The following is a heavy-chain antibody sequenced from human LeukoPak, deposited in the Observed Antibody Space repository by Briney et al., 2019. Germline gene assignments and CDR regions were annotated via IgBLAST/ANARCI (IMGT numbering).Heavy chain of an antibody. Sequence: GGSLRLSCAASGFTVSSNYMSWVRQAPGKGLEWVSVIYSGGSTYYADSVKGRFTISRDNSKNTLYLQMNSLRAEDTAVYYCAKDVYHYDRTGYVLDYWGQGTLVTVSS. CDR1: GFTVSSNY. V-gene: IGHV3-53*01. CDR2: IYSGGST. D-gene: IGHD3-22*01. J-gene: IGHJ4*02. CDR3: AKDVYHYDRTGYVLDY.